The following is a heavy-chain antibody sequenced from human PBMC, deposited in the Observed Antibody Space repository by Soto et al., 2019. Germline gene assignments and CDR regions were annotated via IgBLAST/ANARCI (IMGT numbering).Heavy chain of an antibody. CDR3: ARGGSHYGDYVGWFDP. D-gene: IGHD4-17*01. V-gene: IGHV1-2*04. Sequence: QVQLVQSGAEVKKPGASVKVSCKASGYTFTGYYMHWVRQAPGQGLEWKGWINPNSGGTNYAQKFQGWVTMTRDTSSSTAYMELGRLGSDDTAVYYCARGGSHYGDYVGWFDPWGQGTLVTVSS. CDR1: GYTFTGYY. CDR2: INPNSGGT. J-gene: IGHJ5*02.